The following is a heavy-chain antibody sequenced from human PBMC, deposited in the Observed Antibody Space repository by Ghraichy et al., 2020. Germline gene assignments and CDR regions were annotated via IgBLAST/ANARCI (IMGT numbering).Heavy chain of an antibody. V-gene: IGHV3-21*01. Sequence: LSLTCAASGFTFSSYSMNWVRQAPGKGLEWVSSISSSSSYIYYADSVKGRFTISRDNAKNSLYLQMNSLRAEDTAVYYCARDEPNCSGGSCYANWFDPWGQGTLVTVSS. J-gene: IGHJ5*02. CDR2: ISSSSSYI. CDR3: ARDEPNCSGGSCYANWFDP. D-gene: IGHD2-15*01. CDR1: GFTFSSYS.